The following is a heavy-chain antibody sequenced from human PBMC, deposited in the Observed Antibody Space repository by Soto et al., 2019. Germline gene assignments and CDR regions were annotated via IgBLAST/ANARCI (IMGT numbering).Heavy chain of an antibody. Sequence: GGSLRLSCAASGFPFSDSYMSWIRQAPGKGLEWISYITISGNTVYYADSLKGRFTISRDNAKNSLYLQTNRLRAEDTAVYYCARVSWREKYGMDVWGQGTTVTVSS. V-gene: IGHV3-11*01. CDR2: ITISGNTV. J-gene: IGHJ6*02. CDR3: ARVSWREKYGMDV. CDR1: GFPFSDSY.